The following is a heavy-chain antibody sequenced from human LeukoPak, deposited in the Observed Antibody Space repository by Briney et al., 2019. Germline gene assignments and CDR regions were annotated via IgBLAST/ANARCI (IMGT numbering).Heavy chain of an antibody. CDR3: ARPKSKYDSSGYYPLDY. D-gene: IGHD3-22*01. CDR1: GYTFTSND. J-gene: IGHJ4*02. CDR2: MNPNSGNT. Sequence: ASVKVSCMASGYTFTSNDINWVRQATGQGLEWMGWMNPNSGNTAYAQKFQGRVTMTRNTAISTAYMELSSLRSEDTAVYYCARPKSKYDSSGYYPLDYWGQGTLVTVSS. V-gene: IGHV1-8*01.